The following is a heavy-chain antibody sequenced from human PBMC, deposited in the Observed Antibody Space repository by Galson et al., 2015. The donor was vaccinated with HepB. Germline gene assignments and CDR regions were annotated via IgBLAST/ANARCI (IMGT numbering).Heavy chain of an antibody. CDR2: ITSSGGNS. J-gene: IGHJ4*02. Sequence: SLRLSCAASGFSFTRYAMTWVRQAPGKGLEWVSSITSSGGNSYYHDSVKGRFTVSRDNSKNTLLLQLNSLRAEDTAMYFCAKDGIMVANNPYHFHHWGQGTLVTVSS. D-gene: IGHD2-15*01. V-gene: IGHV3-23*01. CDR3: AKDGIMVANNPYHFHH. CDR1: GFSFTRYA.